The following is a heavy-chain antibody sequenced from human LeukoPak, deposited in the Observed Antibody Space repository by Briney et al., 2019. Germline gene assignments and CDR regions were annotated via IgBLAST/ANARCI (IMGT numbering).Heavy chain of an antibody. CDR1: GFTISDYA. Sequence: PGGSLRLSCSASGFTISDYAMHWVRQAPGKGLEYVSAISSIGGSTYYADSVKGRFTISWDNSKNTLYLQMSSLRAEDTAVYYCVKGGEYSSSSAMDYWGQGTLVTVSS. D-gene: IGHD6-6*01. CDR3: VKGGEYSSSSAMDY. V-gene: IGHV3-64D*09. J-gene: IGHJ4*02. CDR2: ISSIGGST.